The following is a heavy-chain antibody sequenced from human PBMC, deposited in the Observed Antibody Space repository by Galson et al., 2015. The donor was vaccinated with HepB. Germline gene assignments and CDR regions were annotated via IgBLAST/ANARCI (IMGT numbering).Heavy chain of an antibody. J-gene: IGHJ4*02. CDR2: FDPEDGET. V-gene: IGHV1-24*01. Sequence: SVKVSCKVSGYTLTELSMHWVRQAPGKGLEWMGGFDPEDGETIYAQKFQGRVTMTEDTSTDTAYMELSSLRAEDTAVYYCARDGKWELQFDYWGQGTLVTVSS. CDR3: ARDGKWELQFDY. D-gene: IGHD1-26*01. CDR1: GYTLTELS.